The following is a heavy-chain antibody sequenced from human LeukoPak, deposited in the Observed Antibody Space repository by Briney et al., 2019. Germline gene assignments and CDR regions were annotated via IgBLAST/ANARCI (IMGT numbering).Heavy chain of an antibody. CDR1: GYSFTSYW. CDR2: IYPGDSDT. D-gene: IGHD6-13*01. CDR3: ARGGAAEVSYYYGMDV. Sequence: GESLKISCKGSGYSFTSYWIGWVRQMPGKGLEWMGIIYPGDSDTRYSPSFQGQVTISADKSISTAYLQWSSLKASDTAMYYCARGGAAEVSYYYGMDVWGQGTTVTVSS. J-gene: IGHJ6*02. V-gene: IGHV5-51*01.